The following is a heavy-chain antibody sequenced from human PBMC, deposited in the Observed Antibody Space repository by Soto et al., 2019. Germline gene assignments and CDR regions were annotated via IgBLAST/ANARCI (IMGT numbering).Heavy chain of an antibody. Sequence: PGGSLRLSCATSGFTFSDYWMNWVRQAPGKGLEWVANIKKDGSEKNYVDSVKGRFTISRDNAKNSLYLQMNSLRAEDTAMYYCVRARAAMGYWGQGALVTVSS. CDR2: IKKDGSEK. V-gene: IGHV3-7*04. D-gene: IGHD6-13*01. CDR1: GFTFSDYW. CDR3: VRARAAMGY. J-gene: IGHJ4*02.